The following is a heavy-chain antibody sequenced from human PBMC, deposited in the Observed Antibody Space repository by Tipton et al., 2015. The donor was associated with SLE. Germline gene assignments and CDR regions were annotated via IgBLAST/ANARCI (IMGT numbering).Heavy chain of an antibody. CDR1: GVSISSSRYYSS. CDR3: AREADRGYFDL. Sequence: TLSLTCTVSGVSISSSRYYSSWSWIRQSAGKGLEWIGRISSTGSTNYNPSLKSRVTMSVDTSENQFSLKLSSVTAADTAVYYCAREADRGYFDLWGRGTLVTVSS. V-gene: IGHV4-61*02. CDR2: ISSTGST. D-gene: IGHD2-15*01. J-gene: IGHJ2*01.